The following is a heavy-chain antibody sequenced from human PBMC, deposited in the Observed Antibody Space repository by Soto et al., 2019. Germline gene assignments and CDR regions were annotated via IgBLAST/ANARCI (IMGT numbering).Heavy chain of an antibody. J-gene: IGHJ4*02. Sequence: SETLSLTCTVSGGSISSGGYYWSWIRQHPGKVLEWIGYIYYSGSTYYNPSLKSRVTISVDTSKNQFSLKLSSVTAADTAVYYCARSRWFGEFPFDYWGQGTLVTVSS. CDR2: IYYSGST. CDR1: GGSISSGGYY. D-gene: IGHD3-10*01. V-gene: IGHV4-31*03. CDR3: ARSRWFGEFPFDY.